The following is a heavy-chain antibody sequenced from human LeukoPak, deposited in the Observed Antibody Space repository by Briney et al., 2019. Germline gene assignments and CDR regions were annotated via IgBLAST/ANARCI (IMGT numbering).Heavy chain of an antibody. V-gene: IGHV3-30*03. J-gene: IGHJ4*02. CDR2: ISYDGRHK. CDR1: GFTFSNYG. CDR3: ARVPSIAAVGIRLDY. D-gene: IGHD6-13*01. Sequence: GGSLRLSCVASGFTFSNYGMHWVRQAPGKGLEWVAVISYDGRHKCYADSVKGRFTISRDDSKNTLYLQMNSLRAEDTAMYYCARVPSIAAVGIRLDYWGQGTLVTVSS.